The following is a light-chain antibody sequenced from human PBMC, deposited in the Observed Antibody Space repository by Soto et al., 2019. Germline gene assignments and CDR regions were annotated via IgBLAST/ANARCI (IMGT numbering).Light chain of an antibody. CDR3: QLYGTSPMFT. Sequence: EIVMTQSPATLSVSPGERATLSCRASQSVTINLAWYQQKAGQAPRLLIYGASARATGIPARFSGSGSGTEFTLTISSLQSEDFAVYYCQLYGTSPMFTFGRGTRLEIK. CDR1: QSVTIN. CDR2: GAS. V-gene: IGKV3-15*01. J-gene: IGKJ2*01.